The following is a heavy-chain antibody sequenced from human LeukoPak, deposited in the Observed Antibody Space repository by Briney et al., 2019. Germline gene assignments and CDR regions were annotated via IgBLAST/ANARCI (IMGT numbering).Heavy chain of an antibody. CDR1: GFTFSSYA. V-gene: IGHV3-23*01. D-gene: IGHD7-27*01. Sequence: TGGSLRLSCEAAGFTFSSYAMSWVRQAPGKGLEWVSLISGSGDSTYYSDSVKGRFTISRDNAKNLLYLQMNSLRAEDTAVYYCAREVPNWGYYFDYWGQGTLVTVSS. J-gene: IGHJ4*02. CDR2: ISGSGDST. CDR3: AREVPNWGYYFDY.